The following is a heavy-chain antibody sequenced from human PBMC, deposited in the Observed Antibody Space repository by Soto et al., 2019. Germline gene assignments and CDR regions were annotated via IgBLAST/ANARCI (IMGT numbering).Heavy chain of an antibody. CDR3: ARDKITGLFDY. J-gene: IGHJ4*02. V-gene: IGHV4-34*01. Sequence: QVQLQQWGAGLLKPSETLSLTCAVYGGSFSGYYWTWIRQPPGTGLEWIGEINHSGSTNYNPSLKTPVTRSVHTSKNQFSLKLTSVTAADTAVYYCARDKITGLFDYWGQGTLVTVSS. D-gene: IGHD2-8*02. CDR2: INHSGST. CDR1: GGSFSGYY.